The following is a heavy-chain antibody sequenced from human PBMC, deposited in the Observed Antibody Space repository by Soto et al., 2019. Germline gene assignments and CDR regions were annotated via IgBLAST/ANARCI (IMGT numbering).Heavy chain of an antibody. CDR2: ISYDGSNK. J-gene: IGHJ4*02. CDR1: GFTFSSNW. D-gene: IGHD6-19*01. CDR3: ARDKNWGVYSSGWYDFDY. Sequence: PGESLKISCVGSGFTFSSNWMTWVRQAPGKGLEWVAVISYDGSNKYYADSVKGRFTISRDNSKNTLYLQMNSLKTEDTAVYYCARDKNWGVYSSGWYDFDYWGQGTMVTVSS. V-gene: IGHV3-30-3*01.